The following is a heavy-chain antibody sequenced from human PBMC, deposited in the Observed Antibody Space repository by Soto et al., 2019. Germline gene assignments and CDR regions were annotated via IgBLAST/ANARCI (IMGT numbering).Heavy chain of an antibody. J-gene: IGHJ6*02. CDR3: AKVRYSSPMGYYYGMDV. V-gene: IGHV1-69*01. Sequence: QAQLEQSGGEVKKPGSSVKVSCKASRVAFSKFIVTWVRQAPGLGLEWVGGIIPIFGTANYAQKFQGRVTITADESTSTSYMEVNNLRSEDTAVYYCAKVRYSSPMGYYYGMDVWGQGTXVXXSS. D-gene: IGHD6-19*01. CDR2: IIPIFGTA. CDR1: RVAFSKFI.